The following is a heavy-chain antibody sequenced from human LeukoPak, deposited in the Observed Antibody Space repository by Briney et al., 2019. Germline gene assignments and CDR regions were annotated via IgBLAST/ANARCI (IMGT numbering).Heavy chain of an antibody. CDR2: TNSDGSST. J-gene: IGHJ4*02. Sequence: GGSLRLSCAASGFTFSSYWMHWVRQAPGKGLVWVSRTNSDGSSTSYADSVKGRFTISRDNAKNTLYLQMNSLRAEDTAVYYFARDPRATGVVVAATSLDYWGQGTLVTVSS. V-gene: IGHV3-74*01. CDR1: GFTFSSYW. D-gene: IGHD2-15*01. CDR3: ARDPRATGVVVAATSLDY.